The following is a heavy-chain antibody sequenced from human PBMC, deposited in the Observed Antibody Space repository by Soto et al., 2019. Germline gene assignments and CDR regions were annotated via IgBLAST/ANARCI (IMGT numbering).Heavy chain of an antibody. CDR2: INPNSGAT. V-gene: IGHV1-2*02. CDR3: ARESGGATATLDYYYFYMDV. D-gene: IGHD5-12*01. J-gene: IGHJ6*03. CDR1: GYTFTGYY. Sequence: ASVKVSCKASGYTFTGYYMHWVRQAPGQGLEWMGWINPNSGATKYAQKFQGRVTVTRDTSIRTVYMELSSLRSDDTALYYCARESGGATATLDYYYFYMDVWGQGTMVTVSS.